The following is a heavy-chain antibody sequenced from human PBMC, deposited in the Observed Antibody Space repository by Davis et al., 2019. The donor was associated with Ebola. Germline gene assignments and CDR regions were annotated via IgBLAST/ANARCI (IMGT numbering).Heavy chain of an antibody. CDR2: ISYSGSS. Sequence: MPSETLSLTCTVSGGSISSGGFHWSWLRQHPGKGLEWIGYISYSGSSYCHPSLKSRVTISVDTSKNQFSLKLSSVTAADTAVYYCARVRLTMIVVGGFDPWGQGTLVTVSS. CDR3: ARVRLTMIVVGGFDP. D-gene: IGHD3-22*01. CDR1: GGSISSGGFH. V-gene: IGHV4-31*03. J-gene: IGHJ5*02.